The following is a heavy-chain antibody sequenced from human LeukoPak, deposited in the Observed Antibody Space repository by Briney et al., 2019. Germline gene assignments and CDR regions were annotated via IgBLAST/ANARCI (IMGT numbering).Heavy chain of an antibody. CDR1: GGTFSSYA. Sequence: AAVKVSCKASGGTFSSYAISWVRQAPGQGLDWMGGIIPIFGTANYAQKFQGRVTITADKSTSTAYMELSSLRSEDTAVYHCARDQAGEQPWFDPWGQGTLVTVSS. V-gene: IGHV1-69*06. D-gene: IGHD1/OR15-1a*01. CDR3: ARDQAGEQPWFDP. CDR2: IIPIFGTA. J-gene: IGHJ5*02.